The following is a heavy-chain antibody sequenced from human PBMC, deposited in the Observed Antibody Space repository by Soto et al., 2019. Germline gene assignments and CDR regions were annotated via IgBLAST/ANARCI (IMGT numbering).Heavy chain of an antibody. D-gene: IGHD2-15*01. CDR1: GFTFSSYA. V-gene: IGHV3-64*01. J-gene: IGHJ6*03. Sequence: GGSLRLSCAASGFTFSSYAMHWVRQAPGKGLEYVSAISSNGGSTYYANSVKGRFTISRDNSKNTLYLQMGSLRAEDMAVYYCARETVVVVAAMAARYYYYTDGWGKGTTVTVAS. CDR3: ARETVVVVAAMAARYYYYTDG. CDR2: ISSNGGST.